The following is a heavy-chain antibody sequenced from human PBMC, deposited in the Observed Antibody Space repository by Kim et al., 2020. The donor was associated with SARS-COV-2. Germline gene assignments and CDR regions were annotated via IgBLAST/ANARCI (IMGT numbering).Heavy chain of an antibody. D-gene: IGHD1-26*01. CDR3: ARSLVGANNSFDP. V-gene: IGHV1-18*01. Sequence: YAQKLQGRVTMTTDTSTSTAYMELRSLRSDDPPVYYCARSLVGANNSFDPWGQGTLVTVSS. J-gene: IGHJ5*02.